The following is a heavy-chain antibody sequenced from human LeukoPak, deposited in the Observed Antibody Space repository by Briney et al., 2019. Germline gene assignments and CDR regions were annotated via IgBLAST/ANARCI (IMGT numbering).Heavy chain of an antibody. CDR2: ISYDGSNK. Sequence: GGSLRLSCAASGFTFSSYAMHWVRQAPGKGLEWVAFISYDGSNKYYAESVKGRFTISRDNSKSTLYLQMNSLRAEDTAVYYCAIGGSSGYQRTYPFDYWGQGTLATVSS. V-gene: IGHV3-30*04. J-gene: IGHJ4*02. D-gene: IGHD3-22*01. CDR1: GFTFSSYA. CDR3: AIGGSSGYQRTYPFDY.